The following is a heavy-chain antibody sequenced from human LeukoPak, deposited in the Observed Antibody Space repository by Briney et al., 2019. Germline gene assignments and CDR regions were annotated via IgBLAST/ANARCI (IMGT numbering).Heavy chain of an antibody. D-gene: IGHD6-13*01. CDR1: GFTFSSYA. CDR2: ISGSGVST. Sequence: GGSLRLSCAASGFTFSSYAMSWVRQAPGKGLDWVSGISGSGVSTYYADSVKGRFTISRDNSKITLYLQMNSLRAEDRAVYYCAKVNSSWYWFDPWGQGTLVTVSS. CDR3: AKVNSSWYWFDP. V-gene: IGHV3-23*01. J-gene: IGHJ5*02.